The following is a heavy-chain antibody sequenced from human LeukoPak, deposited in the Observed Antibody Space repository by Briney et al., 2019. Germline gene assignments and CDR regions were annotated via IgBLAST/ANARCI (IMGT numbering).Heavy chain of an antibody. D-gene: IGHD4-17*01. J-gene: IGHJ4*02. CDR3: ARDKGAYGDFANY. V-gene: IGHV3-33*01. CDR1: GFTFSTYG. Sequence: GGSLRLSCAASGFTFSTYGMHWVRQAPGKGLEWVAVIWYDGDNKKYADSVKGRFTISRDNSKNTLYLRMNSLRAEDTAVYYCARDKGAYGDFANYWGQGTLVIVSS. CDR2: IWYDGDNK.